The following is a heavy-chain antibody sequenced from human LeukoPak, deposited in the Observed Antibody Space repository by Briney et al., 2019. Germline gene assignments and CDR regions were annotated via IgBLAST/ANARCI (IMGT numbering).Heavy chain of an antibody. V-gene: IGHV3-23*01. J-gene: IGHJ4*02. CDR2: ISGSGVST. Sequence: SGGSLRLSCAASGFTFSSYAMSWVRQAPGKGLEWVSAISGSGVSTYYADSVKGRFTISRDNSKNTLYLQMNSLRAEDTAVYYCAKDCCGDYRLYDDWGQGTLVTVSS. CDR1: GFTFSSYA. CDR3: AKDCCGDYRLYDD. D-gene: IGHD4-17*01.